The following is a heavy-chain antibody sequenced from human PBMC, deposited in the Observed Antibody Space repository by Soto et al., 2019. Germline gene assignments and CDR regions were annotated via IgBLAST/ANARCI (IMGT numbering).Heavy chain of an antibody. CDR2: IIPVFQTA. Sequence: QEQLVQSGAEVKKPGSSVKVSCKASGGLFSSYPISCVRQVPGQGLEWMGGIIPVFQTAYYTQRFQGRVTITADESTNTADMALSSLRSEDTAIYYCARGGSGYTWFNEFWGQGTLVTVSS. CDR3: ARGGSGYTWFNEF. D-gene: IGHD3-22*01. V-gene: IGHV1-69*01. CDR1: GGLFSSYP. J-gene: IGHJ4*02.